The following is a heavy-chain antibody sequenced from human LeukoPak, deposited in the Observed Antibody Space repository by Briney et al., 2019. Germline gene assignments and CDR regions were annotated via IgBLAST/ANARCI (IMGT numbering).Heavy chain of an antibody. Sequence: GGSLRLSCAASGFTFRDSAMTWVRQAPGKGLEWVSLISFSGDNTYYRDSVKGRFTVSRDNSKDTLYLQMNSLRAEDTAVYYCARSGQRRCSGGTCYPYYFDYWGQGTLVTVSS. V-gene: IGHV3-23*01. CDR1: GFTFRDSA. J-gene: IGHJ4*02. CDR2: ISFSGDNT. CDR3: ARSGQRRCSGGTCYPYYFDY. D-gene: IGHD2-15*01.